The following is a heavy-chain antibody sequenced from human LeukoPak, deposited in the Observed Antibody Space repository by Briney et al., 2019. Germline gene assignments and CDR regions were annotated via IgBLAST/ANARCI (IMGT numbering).Heavy chain of an antibody. CDR2: ISSSSYI. D-gene: IGHD5-18*01. CDR1: GFTFSSYS. J-gene: IGHJ4*02. CDR3: ARVLGLFLGYSYGYDY. V-gene: IGHV3-21*01. Sequence: GGSLRLSCAAAGFTFSSYSMNWVRQAPGKGLEWVSSISSSSYIYYADSVKGRFTISRDNAKNSLYLQMNSLRAEDTAVYYCARVLGLFLGYSYGYDYWGQGTLVTVSS.